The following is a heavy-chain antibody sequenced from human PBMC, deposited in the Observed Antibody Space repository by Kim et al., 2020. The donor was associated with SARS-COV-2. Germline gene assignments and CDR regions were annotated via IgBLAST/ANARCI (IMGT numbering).Heavy chain of an antibody. CDR3: ARGTLNYFDY. V-gene: IGHV3-48*02. Sequence: TIYYAASVKGRFTIYRDNAKNSLYLQMNSLRDEDTAVYYCARGTLNYFDYWGQGTLVTFSS. D-gene: IGHD1-7*01. J-gene: IGHJ4*02. CDR2: TI.